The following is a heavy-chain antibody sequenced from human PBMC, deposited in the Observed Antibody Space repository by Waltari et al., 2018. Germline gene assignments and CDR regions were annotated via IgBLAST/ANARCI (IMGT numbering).Heavy chain of an antibody. V-gene: IGHV4-39*07. CDR1: GGSISSSSYY. J-gene: IGHJ4*02. D-gene: IGHD6-13*01. CDR3: ARDLAAAENPYYFDY. Sequence: QLQLQESGPGLVKPSETLSLTCTVSGGSISSSSYYWGWIRQPPGKGLEWIGSIYYSGSTYYNPSLKSRVTISVDTSKNQFSLKLSSVTAADTAVYYCARDLAAAENPYYFDYWGQGTLVTVSS. CDR2: IYYSGST.